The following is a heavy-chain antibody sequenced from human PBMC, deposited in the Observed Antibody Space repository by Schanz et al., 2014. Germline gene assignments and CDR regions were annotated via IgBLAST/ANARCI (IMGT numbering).Heavy chain of an antibody. V-gene: IGHV1-46*03. D-gene: IGHD3-9*01. CDR3: DRGRTTGAFDN. Sequence: QVQLVQSGAEVKKPGASVKVSCEASGYTFTSYYIHWFRPAPGQGLEWMGLINPSVGNTNYAQKCRGRVTVTRDTYTTTVDMEMSRPSAEDPDVYVCDRGRTTGAFDNWGQGTMVTVSS. CDR1: GYTFTSYY. CDR2: INPSVGNT. J-gene: IGHJ3*02.